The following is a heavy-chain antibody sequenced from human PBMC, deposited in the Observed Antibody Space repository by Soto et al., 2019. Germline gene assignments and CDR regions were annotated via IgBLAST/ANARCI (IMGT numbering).Heavy chain of an antibody. J-gene: IGHJ6*02. D-gene: IGHD4-17*01. CDR2: IYYIGST. CDR1: GGSISSGDYY. Sequence: PSETLSLTCTVSGGSISSGDYYWSWIRHPPGKGLEWIGYIYYIGSTYYNPSLKSRVTISVDTSKNQFSLKLSSVTAADTAVYYCARESTTVTYGMAVWSQGPTVTVSS. CDR3: ARESTTVTYGMAV. V-gene: IGHV4-30-4*01.